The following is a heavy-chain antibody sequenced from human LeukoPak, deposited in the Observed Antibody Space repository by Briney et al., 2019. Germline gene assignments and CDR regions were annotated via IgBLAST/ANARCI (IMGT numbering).Heavy chain of an antibody. J-gene: IGHJ5*02. CDR2: ISGSGGST. V-gene: IGHV3-23*01. CDR3: AKDLIAAARGYNGFDP. D-gene: IGHD6-13*01. CDR1: GFTFSSYA. Sequence: GGSLRLSSAASGFTFSSYAMSSVPQAPGKGLEWVSAISGSGGSTYYADSVKGRFTISRDNSKNTLYLQMNSLRAEDTAVYYCAKDLIAAARGYNGFDPWGQGTLVTVSS.